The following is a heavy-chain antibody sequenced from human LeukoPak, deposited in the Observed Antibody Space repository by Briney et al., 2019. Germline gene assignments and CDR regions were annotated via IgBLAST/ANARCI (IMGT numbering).Heavy chain of an antibody. CDR1: GYTFTGYY. D-gene: IGHD5-18*01. Sequence: ASVKVSCKASGYTFTGYYMHWVRQAPGQGLEWMGWINPNSGGTNYAQKFQGRVTMTRDTSISTAYMELSRLRSDDTAVYYCAKPPQLWRYFDYWGQGTLVTVSS. J-gene: IGHJ4*02. V-gene: IGHV1-2*02. CDR3: AKPPQLWRYFDY. CDR2: INPNSGGT.